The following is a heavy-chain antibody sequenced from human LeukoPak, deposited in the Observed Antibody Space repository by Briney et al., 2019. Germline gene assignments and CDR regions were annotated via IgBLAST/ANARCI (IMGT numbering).Heavy chain of an antibody. J-gene: IGHJ4*02. CDR1: GFTFSSYA. D-gene: IGHD5-18*01. V-gene: IGHV3-23*01. CDR3: ARDLGYSSGSDY. Sequence: PGGSLRLSCAASGFTFSSYAMSWVRQAPGKGLEWVSAISGSGGSTYYADSVKGRFTVSRDNAKNSLYLQMNSLRAEDTAVYYCARDLGYSSGSDYWGQGTLVTVSS. CDR2: ISGSGGST.